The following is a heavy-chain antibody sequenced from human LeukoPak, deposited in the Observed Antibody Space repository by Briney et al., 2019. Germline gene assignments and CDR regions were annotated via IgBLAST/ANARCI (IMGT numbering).Heavy chain of an antibody. CDR2: IYYSGST. D-gene: IGHD5-18*01. CDR1: GGSISSYY. CDR3: ARWLQDYYYYYMDV. V-gene: IGHV4-59*01. J-gene: IGHJ6*03. Sequence: SETLSLTCTVSGGSISSYYWSWIRQPPGKGLEWIGYIYYSGSTNYNPSLKSRVTISVDTSKNQFSLKLSSVTAADTAVYYCARWLQDYYYYYMDVWGKGTTVTVPS.